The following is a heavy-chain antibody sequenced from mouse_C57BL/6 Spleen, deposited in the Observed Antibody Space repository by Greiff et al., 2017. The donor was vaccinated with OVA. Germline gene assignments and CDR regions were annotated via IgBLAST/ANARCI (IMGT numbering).Heavy chain of an antibody. CDR2: ISSGSSTI. CDR3: ARNWDGFFDY. Sequence: EVNLVDSGGGLVKPGGSLKLSCAASGFTFSDYGMHWVRQAPEKGLEWVAYISSGSSTIYYADTVKGRFTISRDNAKNTLFLQMTSLRSEDTAMYYCARNWDGFFDYWGQGTTLTVSS. CDR1: GFTFSDYG. D-gene: IGHD4-1*01. J-gene: IGHJ2*01. V-gene: IGHV5-17*01.